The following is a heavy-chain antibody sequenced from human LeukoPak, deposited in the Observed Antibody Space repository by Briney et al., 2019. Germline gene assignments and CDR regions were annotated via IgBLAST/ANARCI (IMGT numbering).Heavy chain of an antibody. CDR1: GGSFSGYY. J-gene: IGHJ4*02. V-gene: IGHV4-34*01. CDR2: INHSGST. D-gene: IGHD3-3*01. Sequence: SETLSLTCAVYGGSFSGYYWSWIRQPPGKGLGWIGEINHSGSTNYNPSLKSRVTISVDTSKNQFSLKLSSVTAADTAVYYCARGGYYDFWSGRSLFDYWGQGTLVTVSS. CDR3: ARGGYYDFWSGRSLFDY.